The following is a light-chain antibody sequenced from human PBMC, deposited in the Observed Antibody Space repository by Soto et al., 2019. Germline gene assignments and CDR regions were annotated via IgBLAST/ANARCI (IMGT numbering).Light chain of an antibody. CDR2: AAS. CDR3: LQHNSYPYT. CDR1: QGITNW. J-gene: IGKJ5*01. V-gene: IGKV1D-16*01. Sequence: DIEMTQSPSSLSSSVGDTVTITCLASQGITNWLAWYQQKPGKAPKLLIYAASGLPSGVPSRFSGSGSGTDFTLAISGLQPEDVATYYCLQHNSYPYTFGQGTRLEIK.